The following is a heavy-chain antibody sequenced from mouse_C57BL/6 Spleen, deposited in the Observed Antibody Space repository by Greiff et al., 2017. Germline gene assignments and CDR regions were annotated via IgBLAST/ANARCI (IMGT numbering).Heavy chain of an antibody. CDR3: ARAMNYGSSHWYFDV. CDR1: GYTFTDHT. Sequence: QVQLQQSDAELVKPGASVKISCKVSGYTFTDHTIHWMKQRPEQGLEWIGYIYPRDGSTTYNEKFKGKATLTADKSSSTAYMQLNSLTSEDAAVYFCARAMNYGSSHWYFDVWGTGTTVTVSS. J-gene: IGHJ1*03. V-gene: IGHV1-78*01. D-gene: IGHD1-1*01. CDR2: IYPRDGST.